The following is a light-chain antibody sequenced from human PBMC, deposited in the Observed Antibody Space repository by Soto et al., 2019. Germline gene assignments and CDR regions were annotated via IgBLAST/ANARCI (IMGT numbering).Light chain of an antibody. CDR3: QQSFSTPT. V-gene: IGKV3-15*01. Sequence: EIVMTQSPATLSVSPGERATLSCRASESISNNLAWYQQRPGQAPRLLIYGASTRATAIPARFSGSGSGTEFTLTISSLQSEDFATYYCQQSFSTPTFGQGTRLDIK. J-gene: IGKJ5*01. CDR2: GAS. CDR1: ESISNN.